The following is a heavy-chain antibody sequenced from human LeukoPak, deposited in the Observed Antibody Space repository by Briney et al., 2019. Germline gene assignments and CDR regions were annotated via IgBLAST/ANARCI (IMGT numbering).Heavy chain of an antibody. CDR2: IYYSGST. CDR3: ARGLIDGYSYGSSWFDP. D-gene: IGHD5-18*01. CDR1: GGSISSYY. J-gene: IGHJ5*02. Sequence: SETLSLTCTVSGGSISSYYWSWIRRPPGKGLEWIGYIYYSGSTNYNPSLKSRVTISVDTSKNQFSLKLSSVTAADTAVYYCARGLIDGYSYGSSWFDPWGQGTLVTVSS. V-gene: IGHV4-59*01.